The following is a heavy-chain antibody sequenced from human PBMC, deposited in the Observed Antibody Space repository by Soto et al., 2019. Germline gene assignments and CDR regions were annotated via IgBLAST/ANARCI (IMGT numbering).Heavy chain of an antibody. D-gene: IGHD2-8*01. CDR1: GFTVSSNY. J-gene: IGHJ6*02. CDR3: VGCMLSGSWYYYYGMDV. Sequence: TGGSLRLSCAASGFTVSSNYMSWVRQAPGKGLEWVSVIYSGGSTYYADSVKGRFTISRDNSKNTLYLQMNSLRAEDTAVYYCVGCMLSGSWYYYYGMDVWGQGTTVTVSS. V-gene: IGHV3-53*01. CDR2: IYSGGST.